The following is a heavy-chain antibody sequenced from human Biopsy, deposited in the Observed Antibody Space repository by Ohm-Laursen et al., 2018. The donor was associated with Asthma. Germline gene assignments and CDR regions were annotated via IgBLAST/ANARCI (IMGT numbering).Heavy chain of an antibody. Sequence: SLRLSCIASGFRFSNYGMHWVRQAPGKGLDWVAVISFDGTKRNYTDSVNGRFTISRDNSRNTLHLEMNGLKAEDTAVYFCAKEVFPGWELRRGPDSWGQGTLVTVSS. CDR2: ISFDGTKR. CDR3: AKEVFPGWELRRGPDS. CDR1: GFRFSNYG. D-gene: IGHD1-26*01. J-gene: IGHJ4*02. V-gene: IGHV3-30*18.